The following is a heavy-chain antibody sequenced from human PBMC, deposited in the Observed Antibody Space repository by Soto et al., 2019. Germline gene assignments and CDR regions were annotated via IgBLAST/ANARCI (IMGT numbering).Heavy chain of an antibody. J-gene: IGHJ3*02. V-gene: IGHV3-53*04. CDR2: IYSGGST. D-gene: IGHD2-8*01. CDR1: GFTVSSNY. CDR3: ARGTSTFGAFDI. Sequence: EVQLVESGGGLVQPGGSLRLSCAASGFTVSSNYMSWVRQAPGKGLEWVSVIYSGGSTYYADSVKGRFTISRHSSQNTPYLQMNSLRTEDTAIYYCARGTSTFGAFDIWGQGTRVTVSS.